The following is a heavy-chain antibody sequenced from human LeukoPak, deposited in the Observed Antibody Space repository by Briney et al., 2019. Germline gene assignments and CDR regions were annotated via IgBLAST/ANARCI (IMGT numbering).Heavy chain of an antibody. V-gene: IGHV3-48*03. J-gene: IGHJ4*02. D-gene: IGHD3-10*01. CDR3: ARDLFFDGSVFTMVRGVPGGYDY. CDR2: ISSSGSTI. CDR1: GFTFRSFP. Sequence: GGSLRLSCAASGFTFRSFPLNWVRQAPGKGLEWVSYISSSGSTIYYADSVKGRFTISRDNAKNSLYLQMNSLRAEDTAVYYCARDLFFDGSVFTMVRGVPGGYDYWGQGTLVTVSS.